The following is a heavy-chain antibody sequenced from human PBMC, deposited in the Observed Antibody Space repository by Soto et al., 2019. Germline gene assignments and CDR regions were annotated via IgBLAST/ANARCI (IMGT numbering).Heavy chain of an antibody. V-gene: IGHV4-39*01. CDR2: IYYSGST. Sequence: SETLSLTCTVSGGSISSSSYYWGWIRQPPGKGQEWIGSIYYSGSTYYNPSLKSRVTISVDTSKNQFSLKLSSVTAADTAVYYCARLRVGYSGYVVWFDPWGQGTLVTVSS. D-gene: IGHD5-12*01. CDR1: GGSISSSSYY. CDR3: ARLRVGYSGYVVWFDP. J-gene: IGHJ5*02.